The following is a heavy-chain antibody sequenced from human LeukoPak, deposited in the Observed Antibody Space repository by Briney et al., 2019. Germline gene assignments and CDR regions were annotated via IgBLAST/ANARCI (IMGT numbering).Heavy chain of an antibody. CDR3: ARGGRSGYDSFLSNPPLDAFHI. CDR2: IYHSGST. Sequence: PSETLSLTCTVSGDSISSGSYYWSWVRQPPGKGLECIGYIYHSGSTYYNPSLKSRVTISVDISKNQFSLKLTSVTAADTAVYYCARGGRSGYDSFLSNPPLDAFHIWGQGTMVTVSS. V-gene: IGHV4-30-2*01. CDR1: GDSISSGSYY. J-gene: IGHJ3*02. D-gene: IGHD5-12*01.